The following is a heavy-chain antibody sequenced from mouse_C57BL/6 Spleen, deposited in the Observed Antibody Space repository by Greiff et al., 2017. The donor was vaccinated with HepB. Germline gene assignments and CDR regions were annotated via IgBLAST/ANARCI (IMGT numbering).Heavy chain of an antibody. V-gene: IGHV1-81*01. D-gene: IGHD2-3*01. J-gene: IGHJ4*01. CDR1: GYTFTSYG. CDR2: IYPRSGNT. CDR3: ARWDDGYSYAMDY. Sequence: QVQLQQSGAELARPGASVKLSCKASGYTFTSYGISWVKQRTGQGLEWIGEIYPRSGNTYYNEKFKGQATLSADKSSSTAYMELRSLTSEDSAVCFCARWDDGYSYAMDYWGQGTTVTVSS.